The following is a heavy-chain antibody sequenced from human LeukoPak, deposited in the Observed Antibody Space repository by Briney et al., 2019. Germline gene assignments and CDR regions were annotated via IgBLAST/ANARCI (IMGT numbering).Heavy chain of an antibody. CDR1: GFTFSSYG. V-gene: IGHV3-30*02. CDR3: ATSWAYYYDSSGYYSEY. D-gene: IGHD3-22*01. Sequence: PGGSLRLSCAASGFTFSSYGMHWVRQAPGKGLEGVAFVHYGGSNKYYADSVKGRFAISRDNSKNTLYLQMNSLRAEDTAVYYCATSWAYYYDSSGYYSEYWGQGTLVTVSS. CDR2: VHYGGSNK. J-gene: IGHJ4*02.